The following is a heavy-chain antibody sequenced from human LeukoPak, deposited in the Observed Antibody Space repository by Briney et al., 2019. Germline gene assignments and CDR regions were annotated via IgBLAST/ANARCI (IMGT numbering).Heavy chain of an antibody. J-gene: IGHJ4*02. D-gene: IGHD6-19*01. CDR2: ISSSGSIT. CDR3: ASTGSTSDSYTRCFEY. V-gene: IGHV3-48*03. CDR1: GFSFSSYE. Sequence: GGSLRLSCADSGFSFSSYEVNWVRQAPGKGLEWISYISSSGSITFYADSEKGRFTISRDNARNSLYLQMNSLRAEDTAVYYCASTGSTSDSYTRCFEYWGQGTLVTVSS.